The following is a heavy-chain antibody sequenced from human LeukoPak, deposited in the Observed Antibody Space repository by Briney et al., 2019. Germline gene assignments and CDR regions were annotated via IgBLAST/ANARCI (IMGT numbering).Heavy chain of an antibody. V-gene: IGHV4-39*07. CDR1: GGSISSGGYY. J-gene: IGHJ5*02. Sequence: SETLSLTCTVSGGSISSGGYYWSWIRQPPGKGLEWIGEINHSGSTNYNPSLKSRVTISVDTSKNQFSLKLSSVTAADTAVYYCARDRSGTPEPWGQGTLVTVSS. D-gene: IGHD1-26*01. CDR2: INHSGST. CDR3: ARDRSGTPEP.